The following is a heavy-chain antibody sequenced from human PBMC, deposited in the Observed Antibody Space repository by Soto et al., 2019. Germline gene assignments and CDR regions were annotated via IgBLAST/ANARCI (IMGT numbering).Heavy chain of an antibody. CDR1: GFTFSSYW. V-gene: IGHV3-7*01. Sequence: EVQLVESGGGLVQPGGSLRLSCAASGFTFSSYWMSWVRQAPGKGLEWVANIKQDGSEKYYVDSVKGRFTISRDNAKNXXXXXXXXXXXXXXXXXXXXXXXXXXXXCHNFDYWGQGTLVTVSS. CDR2: IKQDGSEK. J-gene: IGHJ4*02. CDR3: XXXXXXXXXCHNFDY.